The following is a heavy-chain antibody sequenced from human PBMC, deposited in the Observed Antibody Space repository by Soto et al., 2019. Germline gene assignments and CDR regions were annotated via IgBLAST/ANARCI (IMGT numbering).Heavy chain of an antibody. Sequence: LRLSCAASGFTFINAWMTWVRQTPGKGLEWVGRVKSKTDGATTDCAAPVKGRFTISRDDSKNTLYLQINSLKTEDTAVYYCATDAYYDTSGYWFWGRGTLVTVSS. CDR2: VKSKTDGATT. V-gene: IGHV3-15*01. D-gene: IGHD3-22*01. CDR3: ATDAYYDTSGYWF. CDR1: GFTFINAW. J-gene: IGHJ4*02.